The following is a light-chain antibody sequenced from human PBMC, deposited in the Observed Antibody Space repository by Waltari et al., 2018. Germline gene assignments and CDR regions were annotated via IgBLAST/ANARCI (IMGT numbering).Light chain of an antibody. CDR2: MTY. V-gene: IGLV8-61*01. Sequence: QTVVIQEPSFSVSPGGTVTLTCALNSKSVSTYYYPSWYQQTPGQAPRMLIYMTYSRSCGVPDRFSGSILGNKAALTITGARPDDEGTYYCVIYMGDGISVFGGGTKLTVL. CDR1: SKSVSTYYY. CDR3: VIYMGDGISV. J-gene: IGLJ3*02.